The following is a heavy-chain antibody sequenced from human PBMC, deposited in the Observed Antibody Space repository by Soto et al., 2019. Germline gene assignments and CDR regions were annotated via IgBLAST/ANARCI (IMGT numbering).Heavy chain of an antibody. CDR1: GFSFSSYG. J-gene: IGHJ5*02. CDR3: ARGQDDYGDSDVWFDP. V-gene: IGHV3-23*01. CDR2: ISGGGDST. Sequence: EEQLLESGGGLVQPGGSLRLSCAASGFSFSSYGMSWVRQAPGKGLEWVSGISGGGDSTYYADSVKGRFNISRDKSKNTLYLQMNSLRAEDTAVYYCARGQDDYGDSDVWFDPWGQGTLVSVSS. D-gene: IGHD4-17*01.